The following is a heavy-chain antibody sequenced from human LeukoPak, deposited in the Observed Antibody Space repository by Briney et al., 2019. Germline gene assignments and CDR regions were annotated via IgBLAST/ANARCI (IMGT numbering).Heavy chain of an antibody. CDR3: ARTSYYYLPRFDY. CDR2: INPNSGGT. J-gene: IGHJ4*02. CDR1: GYTFTGYY. D-gene: IGHD3-10*01. V-gene: IGHV1-2*02. Sequence: ASVKVSCKASGYTFTGYYMHWVRQAPGQGLEWMGWINPNSGGTNYARKFQGRVTMTRGTSISTAYMELSRLRSDDTAVYYCARTSYYYLPRFDYWGQGTLVTVSS.